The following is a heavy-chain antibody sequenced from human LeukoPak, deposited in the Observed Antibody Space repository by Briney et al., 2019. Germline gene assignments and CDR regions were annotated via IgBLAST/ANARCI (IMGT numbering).Heavy chain of an antibody. J-gene: IGHJ6*02. Sequence: GGSLRLSCAASGFTFSSYSMNWVRQAPGKGLEWVSYISSSSSTIYYADSVKGRFTISRDNAKNSLYLQMNSLRAEDTAVYYCARLTPTVVADLYVWGQGTTVTVSS. CDR1: GFTFSSYS. V-gene: IGHV3-48*04. D-gene: IGHD5-12*01. CDR3: ARLTPTVVADLYV. CDR2: ISSSSSTI.